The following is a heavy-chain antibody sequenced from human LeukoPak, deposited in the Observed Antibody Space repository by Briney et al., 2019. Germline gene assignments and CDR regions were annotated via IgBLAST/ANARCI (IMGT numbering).Heavy chain of an antibody. Sequence: PSETLSLTCTVSGGSISSYYWSWMRQPPGKGLEWIGYIYYSGSTNYNPSLKSRVTISVDTSKNQFSLKLSSVTAADTAVYYCARSYYDSSGYVDYWGQGTLVTVSS. CDR1: GGSISSYY. CDR3: ARSYYDSSGYVDY. V-gene: IGHV4-59*08. J-gene: IGHJ4*02. CDR2: IYYSGST. D-gene: IGHD3-22*01.